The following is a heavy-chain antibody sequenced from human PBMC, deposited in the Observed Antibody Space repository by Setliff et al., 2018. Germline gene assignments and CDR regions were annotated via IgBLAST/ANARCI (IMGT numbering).Heavy chain of an antibody. CDR1: GGSISSSY. Sequence: SETLSLTCSVSGGSISSSYWTWIRQPPGKGLEWIGYIYSSGSSNQNPSLKSRVSISVDTSKNQFSLKMSSMTAADTAVYYCARFVNPRDGYQNSPGFDFWGQGTLVTVSS. V-gene: IGHV4-59*01. CDR3: ARFVNPRDGYQNSPGFDF. CDR2: IYSSGSS. J-gene: IGHJ4*02. D-gene: IGHD5-12*01.